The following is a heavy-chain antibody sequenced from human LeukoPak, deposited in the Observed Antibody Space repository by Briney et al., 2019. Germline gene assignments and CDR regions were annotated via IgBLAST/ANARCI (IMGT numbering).Heavy chain of an antibody. J-gene: IGHJ6*02. CDR3: ARSRNYGSGTYYSDYYYYGMDV. D-gene: IGHD3-10*01. CDR2: IYYSGST. CDR1: GGSISSYY. V-gene: IGHV4-59*01. Sequence: PSETLSLTCTVSGGSISSYYWSWIRQPPGKGLEWIGYIYYSGSTNYNPSLKSRVTISVDTSKNQFSLKLTSVTAADTAVYYCARSRNYGSGTYYSDYYYYGMDVWGQGTTVTVSS.